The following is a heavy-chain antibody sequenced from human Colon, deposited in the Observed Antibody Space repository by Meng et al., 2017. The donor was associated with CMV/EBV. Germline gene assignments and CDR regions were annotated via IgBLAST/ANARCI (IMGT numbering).Heavy chain of an antibody. CDR1: GFTFSNYW. Sequence: GESLKISCAAPGFTFSNYWMTWLRQAPGRGLELVAHIKEDGSEKYFVGSVKGRFAISRDNAKNSLYLQMNSLRAEDTAVYYCARDRDFVPQDGYYDMDVWGQGTTVTVSS. J-gene: IGHJ6*02. CDR2: IKEDGSEK. D-gene: IGHD3-10*02. CDR3: ARDRDFVPQDGYYDMDV. V-gene: IGHV3-7*01.